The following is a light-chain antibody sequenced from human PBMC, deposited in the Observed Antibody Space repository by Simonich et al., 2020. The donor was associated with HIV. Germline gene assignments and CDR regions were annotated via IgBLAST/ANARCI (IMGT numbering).Light chain of an antibody. CDR1: QSVSSN. CDR2: GAS. J-gene: IGKJ4*01. CDR3: QQYNNWPQT. Sequence: EIVMTQSPATLSVSPGERATLSCRASQSVSSNLAGYQQKPGQAPRLLIYGASTRATGIPARFSGSGSGTDFTLTISSMQSEDFAIFYCQQYNNWPQTFGGGTKVEI. V-gene: IGKV3-15*01.